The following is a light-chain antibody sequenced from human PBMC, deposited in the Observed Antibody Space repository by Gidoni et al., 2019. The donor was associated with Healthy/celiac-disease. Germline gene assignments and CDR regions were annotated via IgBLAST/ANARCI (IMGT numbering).Light chain of an antibody. CDR2: DAS. CDR1: QSVSSY. V-gene: IGKV3-11*01. Sequence: IVLTQSPATLSLPPGERATLSCRASQSVSSYLAWYQQKPGQAPRLLIYDASNRATGIPARFSGSGSGTDFTLTISSLEPEDFAVYYCQQRSNWPPWTFGQGTKVEIK. J-gene: IGKJ1*01. CDR3: QQRSNWPPWT.